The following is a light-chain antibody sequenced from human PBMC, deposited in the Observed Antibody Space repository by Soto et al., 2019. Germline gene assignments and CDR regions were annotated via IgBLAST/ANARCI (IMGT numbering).Light chain of an antibody. V-gene: IGKV1D-12*01. CDR1: QGIGRW. Sequence: DIQMTQSPSSVSASVGDRVTITCRASQGIGRWLAWYQQKPGKAPMLLIYAASSLQSGVPSRFSGSGSGTDFTLTISSLQPEDFATYHCQQANSFPPTLGGGTKVEIQ. CDR3: QQANSFPPT. CDR2: AAS. J-gene: IGKJ4*01.